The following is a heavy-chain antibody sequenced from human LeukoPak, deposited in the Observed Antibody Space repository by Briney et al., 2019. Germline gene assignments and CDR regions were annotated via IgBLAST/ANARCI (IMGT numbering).Heavy chain of an antibody. J-gene: IGHJ4*02. Sequence: SETLSLTCTVSGDSISRSTYYWAWIRQPPGKGLEWIGSVYYGRSPYFNPSLESRATISVDTSKNHFSLKMSSVTAADTAVYYCARSSGTGTFSYWGQGTLITVSS. D-gene: IGHD6-25*01. CDR3: ARSSGTGTFSY. V-gene: IGHV4-39*02. CDR1: GDSISRSTYY. CDR2: VYYGRSP.